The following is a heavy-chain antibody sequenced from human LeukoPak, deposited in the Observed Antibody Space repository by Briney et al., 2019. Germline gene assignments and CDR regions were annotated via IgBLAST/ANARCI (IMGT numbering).Heavy chain of an antibody. J-gene: IGHJ3*02. CDR3: ARSGGREPNAFDI. D-gene: IGHD1-26*01. V-gene: IGHV4-61*01. Sequence: SETLSLTCTVSGGSVSSGSYYWSWIRQPPGKGLEWIGYIYYSGSTNYNPSLKSRVTISVDTSKNQFSLKLSSVTAADTAVYYCARSGGREPNAFDIWGQGTMVTVSS. CDR1: GGSVSSGSYY. CDR2: IYYSGST.